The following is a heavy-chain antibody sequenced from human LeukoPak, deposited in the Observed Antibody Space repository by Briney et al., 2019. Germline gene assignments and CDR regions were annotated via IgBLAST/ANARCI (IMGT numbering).Heavy chain of an antibody. D-gene: IGHD6-13*01. CDR2: IKSKTDGGTT. Sequence: PGGSLRLSCAASGFTFSNAWMSWVRQAPGKGLEWVGRIKSKTDGGTTDYAAPVKGRFTISRDDSKNTLYLQMNSLKTEDTAVYYCTTDRRYSSDAFDIWGQGTMVTVSS. CDR1: GFTFSNAW. CDR3: TTDRRYSSDAFDI. J-gene: IGHJ3*02. V-gene: IGHV3-15*01.